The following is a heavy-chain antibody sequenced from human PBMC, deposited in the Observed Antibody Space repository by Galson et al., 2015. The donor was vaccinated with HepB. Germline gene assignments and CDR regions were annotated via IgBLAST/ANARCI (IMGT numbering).Heavy chain of an antibody. CDR3: AREGEDIVVVPAAISPHLGAFDI. V-gene: IGHV3-33*01. J-gene: IGHJ3*02. CDR1: GFTFSSYG. CDR2: IWYDGSNK. D-gene: IGHD2-2*01. Sequence: SLRLSCAASGFTFSSYGMHWVRQAPGKGLEWVAVIWYDGSNKYYADSVKGRSTISRDNSKNTLYLQMNSLRAEDTAVYYCAREGEDIVVVPAAISPHLGAFDIWGQGTMVTVSS.